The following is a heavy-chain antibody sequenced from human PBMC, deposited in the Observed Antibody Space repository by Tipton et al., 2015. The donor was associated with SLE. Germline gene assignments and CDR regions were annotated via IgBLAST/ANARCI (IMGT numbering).Heavy chain of an antibody. CDR2: IYTSGST. D-gene: IGHD3-3*01. Sequence: TLSLTCTVSGGSISSYYWSWIRQPPGKGLEWIGRIYTSGSTNYNPSLKSRVTMSVDTSKNQFSLKLSSVTAADTAVYYCARDPLDDFWSGSPSDYWGQGTLVTVSS. V-gene: IGHV4-4*07. CDR3: ARDPLDDFWSGSPSDY. J-gene: IGHJ4*02. CDR1: GGSISSYY.